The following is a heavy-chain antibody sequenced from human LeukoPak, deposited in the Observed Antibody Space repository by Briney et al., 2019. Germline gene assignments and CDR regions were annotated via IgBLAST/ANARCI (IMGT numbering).Heavy chain of an antibody. J-gene: IGHJ4*02. CDR3: ARGHHYYDSSAYYY. CDR1: GFTFISYW. D-gene: IGHD3-22*01. Sequence: GGSLRLSCAASGFTFISYWMHWVRQAPGKGLVWVSRINSDGSTTSYAASVKGRFTISRDTAKNTLYLQMNSLRAEDTAVYYCARGHHYYDSSAYYYRGQGTLVTVSS. V-gene: IGHV3-74*01. CDR2: INSDGSTT.